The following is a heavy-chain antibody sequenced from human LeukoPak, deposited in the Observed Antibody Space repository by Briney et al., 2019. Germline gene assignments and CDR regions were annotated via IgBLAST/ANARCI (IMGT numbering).Heavy chain of an antibody. CDR3: TRRLDD. V-gene: IGHV3-7*01. CDR1: GFSFNSDW. Sequence: PGGSLRLSCAASGFSFNSDWMDWVRQAPGKGLEWVANIKHDGSEKNCLDSVRGRFTISRDNAQNSLYLQMNGLRAEDSAVYYCTRRLDDWGQGTLVTVSS. J-gene: IGHJ4*02. CDR2: IKHDGSEK. D-gene: IGHD3-16*01.